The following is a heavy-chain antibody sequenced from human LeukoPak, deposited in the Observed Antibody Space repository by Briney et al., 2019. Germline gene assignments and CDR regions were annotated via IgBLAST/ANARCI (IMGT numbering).Heavy chain of an antibody. D-gene: IGHD6-19*01. CDR3: AREGSSGWYAFDY. V-gene: IGHV4-59*01. CDR2: IYYSGST. J-gene: IGHJ4*02. Sequence: SETLSLTCTVSGGSISSYYWSWIRQPPGKGLEWIGYIYYSGSTNYNPSLKSRVTISVDTSKNQFSLKLSSVTAADTAVYYCAREGSSGWYAFDYWGQGTLVTVSS. CDR1: GGSISSYY.